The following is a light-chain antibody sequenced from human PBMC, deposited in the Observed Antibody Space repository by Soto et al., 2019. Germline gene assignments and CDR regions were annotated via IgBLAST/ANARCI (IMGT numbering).Light chain of an antibody. Sequence: EVVLTQSPATLSMSPGDSATLSCRASQSVSSNFAWYHQKPGQAPRLLIYGASTRATGIPARFSGSGSGTEFTLTISSLQSEDFAVYYCQQYNDWPITFGQRTRLEIK. J-gene: IGKJ5*01. CDR1: QSVSSN. V-gene: IGKV3-15*01. CDR3: QQYNDWPIT. CDR2: GAS.